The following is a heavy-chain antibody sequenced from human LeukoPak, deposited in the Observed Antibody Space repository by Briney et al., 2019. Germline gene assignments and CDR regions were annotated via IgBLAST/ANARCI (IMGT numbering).Heavy chain of an antibody. CDR2: IYYTGST. CDR1: GGSISSYY. D-gene: IGHD6-19*01. Sequence: SETLSLTCTVSGGSISSYYRSWIRQPPGKGLEWIGHIYYTGSTNYNPSLKNRVTISIDTSKNQFSLQLSSVTAADTAVYYCARDSGSGTYYWGQGTLVTVSS. CDR3: ARDSGSGTYY. V-gene: IGHV4-59*01. J-gene: IGHJ4*02.